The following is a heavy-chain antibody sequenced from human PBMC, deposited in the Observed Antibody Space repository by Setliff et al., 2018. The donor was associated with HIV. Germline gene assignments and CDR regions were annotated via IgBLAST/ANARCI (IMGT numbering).Heavy chain of an antibody. CDR3: ARSRESSGYYRDYYYYLDV. V-gene: IGHV4-61*01. CDR1: GGSISSGSYY. CDR2: IYYSGST. Sequence: PSETLSLTCTVSGGSISSGSYYWSWIRQPPGKGLEWIGYIYYSGSTKYNPSLKSRVTISVHTSKNQFSLKLSSVTAADTAVYYCARSRESSGYYRDYYYYLDVWGKGTTVTVS. J-gene: IGHJ6*03. D-gene: IGHD6-19*01.